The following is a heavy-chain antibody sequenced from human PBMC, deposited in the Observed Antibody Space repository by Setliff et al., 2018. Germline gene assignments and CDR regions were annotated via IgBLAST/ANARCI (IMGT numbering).Heavy chain of an antibody. CDR1: GFTFSYYY. V-gene: IGHV3-11*04. D-gene: IGHD2-2*01. CDR2: ISGDGFTI. CDR3: ARDGVFYAMDV. J-gene: IGHJ6*02. Sequence: GGSLRLSCAASGFTFSYYYMSWVRQAPGKGLEWLSKISGDGFTIYYADSVRGRFTISRDNAKNSLYLQMNSLRAEDSAVYYCARDGVFYAMDVWGQGTTVTVSS.